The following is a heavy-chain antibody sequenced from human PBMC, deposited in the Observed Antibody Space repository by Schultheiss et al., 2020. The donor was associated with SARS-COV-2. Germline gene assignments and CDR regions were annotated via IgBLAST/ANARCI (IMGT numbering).Heavy chain of an antibody. D-gene: IGHD2-21*01. Sequence: GGSLRLSCAASGFTFSSYAMSWVRQAPGKGLEWVSAISGSGGSTYYADSVKGRFTISRDNSKNTLYLQMNSLRAEDTAVYYCAKAYPIVVLSATRGDAFDIWGQGTMVTVSS. CDR2: ISGSGGST. J-gene: IGHJ3*02. CDR1: GFTFSSYA. CDR3: AKAYPIVVLSATRGDAFDI. V-gene: IGHV3-23*01.